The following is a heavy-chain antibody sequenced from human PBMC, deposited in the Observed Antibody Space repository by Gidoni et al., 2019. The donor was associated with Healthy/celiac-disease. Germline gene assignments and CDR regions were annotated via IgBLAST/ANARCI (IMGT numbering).Heavy chain of an antibody. J-gene: IGHJ3*02. CDR2: INHSGST. D-gene: IGHD5-18*01. CDR1: GGSFSGYY. CDR3: ARLNSMDTAMVRGDAFDI. Sequence: QVQLQQRGAGLLKPSETLSITCAVDGGSFSGYYWSWIRQPPGTGLEWIGEINHSGSTNYNPSLKSLVTISVDTSKNQFSLRLSSVTAADTAVYYCARLNSMDTAMVRGDAFDIWGQGTMVTVSS. V-gene: IGHV4-34*01.